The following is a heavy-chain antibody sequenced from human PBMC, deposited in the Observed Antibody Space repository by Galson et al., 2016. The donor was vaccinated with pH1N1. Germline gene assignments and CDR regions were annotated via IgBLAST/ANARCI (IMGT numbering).Heavy chain of an antibody. CDR2: IVGMIGTP. J-gene: IGHJ6*03. CDR3: ARGPHYYHAYIDV. CDR1: RGNFSRYA. Sequence: CKASRGNFSRYAASWVRQAPGQRLEWMGRIVGMIGTPNYAQKFQGRVTTTTDETTTTAYMKLSSLGSEDTAVDYCARGPHYYHAYIDVWGKGTTVTVSS. V-gene: IGHV1-69*05.